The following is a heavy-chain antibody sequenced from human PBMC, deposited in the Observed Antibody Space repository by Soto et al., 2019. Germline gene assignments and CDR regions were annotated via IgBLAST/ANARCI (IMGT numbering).Heavy chain of an antibody. J-gene: IGHJ3*02. CDR1: GYTFTGYD. V-gene: IGHV1-2*04. D-gene: IGHD2-15*01. CDR2: INPNSGGT. Sequence: ASVKVSCKASGYTFTGYDMHWVRQAPGQGLEWMGWINPNSGGTNYAQKFQGWVTMTRDTSISTAYMELSRLRSDDTAVYYCASGLGYCSGGSCPNDAFDIWGQGTMVTVSS. CDR3: ASGLGYCSGGSCPNDAFDI.